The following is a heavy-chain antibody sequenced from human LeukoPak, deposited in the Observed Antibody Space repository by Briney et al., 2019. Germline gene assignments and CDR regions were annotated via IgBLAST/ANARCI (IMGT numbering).Heavy chain of an antibody. CDR3: ARGPIRPLYYDSSNNWFDR. Sequence: SVKVSCKASGGTFSSYAISWVRQAPGQGLEWMGGIIPIFGTANYAQKFQGRVTITADESTSTAYMELSSLRSEDTAVYYCARGPIRPLYYDSSNNWFDRWGQGTLVTVSS. CDR2: IIPIFGTA. D-gene: IGHD3-22*01. V-gene: IGHV1-69*13. J-gene: IGHJ5*02. CDR1: GGTFSSYA.